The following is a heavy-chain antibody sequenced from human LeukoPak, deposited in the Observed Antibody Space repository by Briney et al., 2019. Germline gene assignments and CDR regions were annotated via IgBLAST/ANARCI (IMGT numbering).Heavy chain of an antibody. Sequence: SETLSLTCTVSGGSISSSSYYWGWIRQPPGKGLEWIGSIYYSGSTYYNPSLKSRVTISVDTSKNQFSLKLSSVTAADTAVYYCARELGPLVVVVAAMDVWGKGTTVTVSS. CDR2: IYYSGST. CDR1: GGSISSSSYY. CDR3: ARELGPLVVVVAAMDV. D-gene: IGHD2-15*01. J-gene: IGHJ6*04. V-gene: IGHV4-39*07.